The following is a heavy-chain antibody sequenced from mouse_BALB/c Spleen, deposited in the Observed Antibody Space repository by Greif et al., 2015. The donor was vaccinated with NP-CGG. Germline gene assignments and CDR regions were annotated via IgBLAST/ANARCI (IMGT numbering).Heavy chain of an antibody. Sequence: QVQLQQPGPELVKLGGSVKISCKASGYTFTDYYINWVKQKPGQGLEWIGWIYPGSGNTKYNEKFKGKATLTVDTSSSTAYMQLSSLTSEDTAVYFCARRTGTEAMDYWGQGTSVTVSS. J-gene: IGHJ4*01. CDR3: ARRTGTEAMDY. CDR2: IYPGSGNT. D-gene: IGHD4-1*01. CDR1: GYTFTDYY. V-gene: IGHV1-84*02.